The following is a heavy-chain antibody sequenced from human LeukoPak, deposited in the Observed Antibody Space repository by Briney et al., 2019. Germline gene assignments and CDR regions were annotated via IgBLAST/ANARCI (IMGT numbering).Heavy chain of an antibody. CDR3: ARTMIVVDKRRQGSNAFDI. CDR1: GGSFSGYY. Sequence: SETLSLTCAVYGGSFSGYYWSWIRQPPGKGLEWIGEINHSGSTNYNPSLKSRVTISVDTSKNQFSLKLSSVTAADTAVYYCARTMIVVDKRRQGSNAFDIWGQGTMVTVSS. V-gene: IGHV4-34*01. CDR2: INHSGST. D-gene: IGHD3-22*01. J-gene: IGHJ3*02.